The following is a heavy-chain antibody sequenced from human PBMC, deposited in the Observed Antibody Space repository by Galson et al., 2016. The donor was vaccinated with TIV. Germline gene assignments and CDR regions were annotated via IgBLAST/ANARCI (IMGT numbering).Heavy chain of an antibody. D-gene: IGHD2-21*01. CDR3: ARHVTCGGDCYYFDY. V-gene: IGHV3-20*01. J-gene: IGHJ4*02. CDR2: IIGNGVIT. CDR1: GFTFHDYG. Sequence: SLRLSCAASGFTFHDYGMTWVRQVPGKGLEWVADIIGNGVITDYTDSVKGRFTISRDNAKNSVYLQMNSLRAEDTALYLCARHVTCGGDCYYFDYWGQGTTVIVSS.